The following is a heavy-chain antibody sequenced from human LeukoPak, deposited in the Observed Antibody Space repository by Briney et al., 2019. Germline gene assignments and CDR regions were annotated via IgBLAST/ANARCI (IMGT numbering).Heavy chain of an antibody. Sequence: GGSLRLSCAASGFTFDDYAMHWVRQAPGKGLEWVSLISGDGGSTYYADSVKGRFTISRDNSKNSPYLQMNSLRTEDTALYYCAKDRGDYDILTGFDYWGQGTLVTVSS. CDR1: GFTFDDYA. D-gene: IGHD3-9*01. J-gene: IGHJ4*02. CDR2: ISGDGGST. CDR3: AKDRGDYDILTGFDY. V-gene: IGHV3-43*02.